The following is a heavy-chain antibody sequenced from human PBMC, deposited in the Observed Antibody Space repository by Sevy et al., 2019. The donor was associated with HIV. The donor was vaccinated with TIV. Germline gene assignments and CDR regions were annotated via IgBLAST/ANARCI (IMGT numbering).Heavy chain of an antibody. CDR1: GFTFSYYN. D-gene: IGHD3-22*01. CDR3: ASPLHYYDSPSAY. V-gene: IGHV3-21*01. Sequence: GGSLRRSCAASGFTFSYYNMNWVRQAPGKGLEWVSSISSGSSYVYHADSVKGRFTISRDNAKNSLYLQMNSLRTEDTAVYYCASPLHYYDSPSAYWGQGTQVTVSS. CDR2: ISSGSSYV. J-gene: IGHJ4*02.